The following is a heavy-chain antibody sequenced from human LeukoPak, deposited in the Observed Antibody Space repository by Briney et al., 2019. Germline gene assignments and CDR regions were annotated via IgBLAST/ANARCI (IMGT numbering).Heavy chain of an antibody. CDR2: IYYSGST. D-gene: IGHD6-19*01. V-gene: IGHV4-59*01. CDR1: GGSFSGYY. Sequence: SETLSLTCAVYGGSFSGYYWSWIRQPPGKGLEWIGYIYYSGSTNYNPSLKSRVTISVDTSKNQFSLKLSSVTAADTAVYYCAGDGAVAGLGDFDYWGQGTLVTVSS. J-gene: IGHJ4*02. CDR3: AGDGAVAGLGDFDY.